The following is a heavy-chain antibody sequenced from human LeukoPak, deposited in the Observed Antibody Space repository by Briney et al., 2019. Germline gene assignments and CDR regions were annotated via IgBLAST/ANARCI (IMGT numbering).Heavy chain of an antibody. D-gene: IGHD6-13*01. V-gene: IGHV4-34*01. CDR3: ARGRAGGNWFDP. J-gene: IGHJ5*02. CDR1: GGSFSGYY. Sequence: PSETLSPTCAVYGGSFSGYYWSWIGQPPGKGLEWIGEINHSGSTNYNPSLKSRVTISVDTSKNQFSLKLSSVTAADTAVYYCARGRAGGNWFDPWGQGTLVTVSS. CDR2: INHSGST.